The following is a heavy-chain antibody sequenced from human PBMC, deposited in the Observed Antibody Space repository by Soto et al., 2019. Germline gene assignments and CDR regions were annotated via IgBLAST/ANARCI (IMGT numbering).Heavy chain of an antibody. V-gene: IGHV4-59*02. CDR2: IYNGGST. D-gene: IGHD6-19*01. Sequence: QVQLQQSGPGLVNPSETMSLTCTPSGASGPSRCCSWIRQAPGKGLEGIVHIYNGGSTKYNPSLKSRVIISVDMSRNQVSLKLTSVTAADTAVYYCAQTTGWPGFDFWGPGALVTVSS. J-gene: IGHJ4*02. CDR1: GASGPSRC. CDR3: AQTTGWPGFDF.